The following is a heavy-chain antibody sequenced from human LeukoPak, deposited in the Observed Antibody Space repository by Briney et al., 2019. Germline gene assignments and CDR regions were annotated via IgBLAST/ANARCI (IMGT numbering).Heavy chain of an antibody. J-gene: IGHJ4*02. CDR1: GFTVSSNY. CDR2: IYSGGST. CDR3: ARDWCGGGSCYSDY. Sequence: GGSLRLSCAASGFTVSSNYMSWVRQAPGKGLEWVSVIYSGGSTYYADSVKGRFTISRDNSKNTLYLQMNSLRAEDTAVYYCARDWCGGGSCYSDYWGQGTLVTVSS. V-gene: IGHV3-66*01. D-gene: IGHD2-15*01.